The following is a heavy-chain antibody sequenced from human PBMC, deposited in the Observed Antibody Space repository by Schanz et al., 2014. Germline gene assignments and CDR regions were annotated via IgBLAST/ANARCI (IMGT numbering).Heavy chain of an antibody. V-gene: IGHV3-30*04. CDR3: ARDRQQLVGRIGYYYGMDV. D-gene: IGHD6-13*01. Sequence: VRLLESGGGLVQPGGSLRLSCVGSGFTFGSYAMNWVRQAPGKGLEWVAVISYDGSHKDYADSVKGRFTISRDNSKNTLYLQMNSLRAEDTAVYYCARDRQQLVGRIGYYYGMDVWGQGTTVTVSS. CDR1: GFTFGSYA. CDR2: ISYDGSHK. J-gene: IGHJ6*02.